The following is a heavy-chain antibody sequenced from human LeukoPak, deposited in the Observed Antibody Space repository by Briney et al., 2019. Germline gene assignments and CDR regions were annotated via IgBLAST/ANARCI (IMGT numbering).Heavy chain of an antibody. CDR1: GFTFDDYG. D-gene: IGHD2-2*01. J-gene: IGHJ4*02. V-gene: IGHV3-20*04. Sequence: GGSLRLSCAASGFTFDDYGMTWVRQAPGKGLEWVSAINWNGGSTGYADSVKGRCTISRDNAKNSLYLQMNSLRAEDTALYYCARGRDIVVVPAALDSWGQGTLVTVSS. CDR2: INWNGGST. CDR3: ARGRDIVVVPAALDS.